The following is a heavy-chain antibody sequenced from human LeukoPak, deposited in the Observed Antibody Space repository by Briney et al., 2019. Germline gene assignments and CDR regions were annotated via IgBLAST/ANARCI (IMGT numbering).Heavy chain of an antibody. D-gene: IGHD6-19*01. CDR2: IYSGGST. CDR3: ARPLPGIAVAGNYWYFDL. Sequence: GGPLRLSCAASGFTVSSNYMSWVRQAPGKGLEWVSVIYSGGSTYYADSVKGRFTISRHNSKNTLYLQMNNLRAEDTAVYYCARPLPGIAVAGNYWYFDLWGRGTLVTVSS. CDR1: GFTVSSNY. J-gene: IGHJ2*01. V-gene: IGHV3-53*01.